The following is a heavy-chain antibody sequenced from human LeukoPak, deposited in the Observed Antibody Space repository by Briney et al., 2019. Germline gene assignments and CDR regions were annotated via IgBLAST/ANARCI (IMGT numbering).Heavy chain of an antibody. CDR3: ARDVLSGLMAMDV. CDR2: INWNGDST. J-gene: IGHJ6*03. CDR1: GFTFDDYG. V-gene: IGHV3-20*01. D-gene: IGHD5-24*01. Sequence: GGSLRLSCAASGFTFDDYGMSWVRQAPGKGLEWVSGINWNGDSTGYADSVKGRFTISRDNAKNSLYLQMNSLRAEDTALYHCARDVLSGLMAMDVWGKGTTVTVSS.